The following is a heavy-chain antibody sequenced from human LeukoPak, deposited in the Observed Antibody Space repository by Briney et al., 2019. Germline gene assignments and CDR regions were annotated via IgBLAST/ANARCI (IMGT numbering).Heavy chain of an antibody. CDR1: GGSISSYY. J-gene: IGHJ4*02. CDR3: ARDSNYGGNNGLAY. D-gene: IGHD4-23*01. CDR2: IYYSGST. V-gene: IGHV4-59*01. Sequence: PSETLSLTCTVSGGSISSYYWSWIRQPPGKGLEWIGYIYYSGSTNYNPSLKSRVTISADTLKNQFSLKLSSVTAADTAVYYCARDSNYGGNNGLAYWGQGTLVTVSS.